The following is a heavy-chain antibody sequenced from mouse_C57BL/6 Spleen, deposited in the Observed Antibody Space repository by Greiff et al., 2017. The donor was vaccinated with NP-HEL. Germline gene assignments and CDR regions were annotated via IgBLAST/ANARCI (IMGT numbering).Heavy chain of an antibody. D-gene: IGHD2-4*01. CDR3: ARSLYYDYGDYYAMDY. J-gene: IGHJ4*01. Sequence: QVQLKQPGAELVKPGASVKLSCKASGYTFTSYWMHWVKQRPGRGLEWIGRIDPNSGGTKYNEQFKSKATLTVDKPSSTAYMQLSSLTSEDSAVYYCARSLYYDYGDYYAMDYWGQGTSVTVSS. CDR2: IDPNSGGT. CDR1: GYTFTSYW. V-gene: IGHV1-72*01.